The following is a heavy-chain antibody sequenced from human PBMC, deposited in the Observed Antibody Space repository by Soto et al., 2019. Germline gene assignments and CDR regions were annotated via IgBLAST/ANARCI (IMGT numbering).Heavy chain of an antibody. Sequence: LSLTCSVSGGSISSYYWSWIRQPPGKGLEWIGYIFYSGRSGSTNYNPSLKSRVTISVDTSKNQFSLKLSSVTAADTAVYYCARTALGWFDPWGQGTLVTVSS. J-gene: IGHJ5*02. D-gene: IGHD2-21*02. CDR2: IFYSGRSGST. CDR3: ARTALGWFDP. V-gene: IGHV4-59*01. CDR1: GGSISSYY.